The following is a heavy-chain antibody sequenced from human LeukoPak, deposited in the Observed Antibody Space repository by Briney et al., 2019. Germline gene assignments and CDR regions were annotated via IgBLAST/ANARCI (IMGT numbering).Heavy chain of an antibody. CDR1: GYTFTSYD. V-gene: IGHV1-8*01. D-gene: IGHD3-3*01. CDR3: ARVDFGVVAAHSYYYYGMDV. Sequence: ASVKVSCKASGYTFTSYDINWVRQATGQGLEWMGWMNPNSGNTGYAQKFQGRATMTRNTSISTAYMELSSLRSEDTAVYYCARVDFGVVAAHSYYYYGMDVWGQGTTVTVSS. CDR2: MNPNSGNT. J-gene: IGHJ6*02.